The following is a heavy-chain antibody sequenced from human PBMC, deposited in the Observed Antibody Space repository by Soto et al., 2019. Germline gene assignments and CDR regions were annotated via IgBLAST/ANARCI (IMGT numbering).Heavy chain of an antibody. Sequence: ASVKVSCKASGYTFTSYGISWVRQAPGQGLEWMGWISAYNGNTNYAQKLQGRVTMTTDTSTSTAYMELRSLRSDDTAVYYCARNQELNIVVVPAAIARLDYYYYMAVWGKGTTVTVSS. CDR2: ISAYNGNT. J-gene: IGHJ6*03. D-gene: IGHD2-2*01. CDR1: GYTFTSYG. V-gene: IGHV1-18*01. CDR3: ARNQELNIVVVPAAIARLDYYYYMAV.